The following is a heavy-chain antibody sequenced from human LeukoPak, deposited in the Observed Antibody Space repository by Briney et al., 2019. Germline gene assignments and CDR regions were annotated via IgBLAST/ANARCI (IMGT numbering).Heavy chain of an antibody. J-gene: IGHJ4*02. CDR2: INPNSGGT. CDR3: AREPMVRGVITYY. D-gene: IGHD3-10*01. V-gene: IGHV1-2*02. CDR1: GYTFTGYY. Sequence: ASVKVSCKASGYTFTGYYMHWVRQAPGQGLEWMGWINPNSGGTNYAQKFQGRVTMTRDTSISTAYMELSRLRSDDTAAYYCAREPMVRGVITYYWGQGTLVTVSS.